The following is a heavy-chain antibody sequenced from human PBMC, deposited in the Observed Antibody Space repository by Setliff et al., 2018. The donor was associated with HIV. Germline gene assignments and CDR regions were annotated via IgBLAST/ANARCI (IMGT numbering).Heavy chain of an antibody. V-gene: IGHV1-46*01. D-gene: IGHD2-15*01. CDR3: VREARGGYFDY. CDR2: VIPSTGDT. CDR1: GYTFTSYY. Sequence: ASVKVSCKASGYTFTSYYLHWVRQAPGQGLEWMGIVIPSTGDTNYAQNFQGRVTMTRDTSTNTVYMDLSSLKSEDTAVYYCVREARGGYFDYWGQGTLVTVSS. J-gene: IGHJ4*02.